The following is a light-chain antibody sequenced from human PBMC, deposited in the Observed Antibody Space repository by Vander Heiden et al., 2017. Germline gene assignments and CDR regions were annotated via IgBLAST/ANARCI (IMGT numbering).Light chain of an antibody. V-gene: IGKV1-39*01. CDR3: QQSYSTPLT. J-gene: IGKJ4*01. CDR2: AAS. Sequence: DIQMTPSPPSLSASVGDRVTITCRASQSISSYFNWYQQKPGKAPKLLIYAASSLQSGVPSRFSGSGSGTDFTLTISSLQPEDFATYYCQQSYSTPLTFGGGTKVEIK. CDR1: QSISSY.